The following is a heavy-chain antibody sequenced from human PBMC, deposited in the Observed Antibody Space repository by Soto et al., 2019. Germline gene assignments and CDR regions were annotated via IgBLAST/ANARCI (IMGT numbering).Heavy chain of an antibody. CDR2: ISYTGSA. CDR1: GGSIGSGVYF. J-gene: IGHJ4*02. CDR3: ATMGATAGSYYFEY. V-gene: IGHV4-30-4*01. D-gene: IGHD1-26*01. Sequence: PSETLSLTCTVSGGSIGSGVYFWSWIRQPPGKGLEWIGFISYTGSAYYNPSLKSRAAISVETSKNQFSLKLTSVTAADAAVYYCATMGATAGSYYFEYWGQGALVTVSS.